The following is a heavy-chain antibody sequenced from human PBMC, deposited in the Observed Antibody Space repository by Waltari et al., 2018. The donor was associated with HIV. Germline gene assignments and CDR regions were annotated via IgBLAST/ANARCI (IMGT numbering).Heavy chain of an antibody. CDR3: ARGPRSGYSYG. V-gene: IGHV4-61*03. CDR1: GGSVRTGSYS. D-gene: IGHD5-18*01. J-gene: IGHJ4*02. Sequence: QVQLQESGPGLVKPSETLSLPCHVSGGSVRTGSYSWRWIRQPPGKGLEWIGYMYYNGITNYNPSLKSRVTISVDTSKNHFSLKLSSVTAADTAVYYCARGPRSGYSYGWGQGTLVTVSS. CDR2: MYYNGIT.